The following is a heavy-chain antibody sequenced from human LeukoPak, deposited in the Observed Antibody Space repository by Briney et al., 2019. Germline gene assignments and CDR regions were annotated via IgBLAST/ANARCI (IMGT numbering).Heavy chain of an antibody. CDR3: AREMLEWSIILRAFDI. J-gene: IGHJ3*02. Sequence: PGGSLRLSCAASGFTFSSYSMNWVRQAPGKGLEWVSYISSSGSTIYYADSVKGRFTISRDNAKNSLYLQMNSLRAEDTAVYYCAREMLEWSIILRAFDIWGQGTMVTVSS. V-gene: IGHV3-48*04. CDR2: ISSSGSTI. D-gene: IGHD3-3*01. CDR1: GFTFSSYS.